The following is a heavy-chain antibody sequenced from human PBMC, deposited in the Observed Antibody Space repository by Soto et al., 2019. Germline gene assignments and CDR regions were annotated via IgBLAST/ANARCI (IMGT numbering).Heavy chain of an antibody. J-gene: IGHJ4*02. Sequence: LRLSCAASGFTFSSYGMHWVRQAPGKGLEWVAVISYDGSNKYYADSVKGRFTISRDNSKNTLYLQMNSLRAEDTAVYYCASTAYYDFWSGSNFDYWGRGTLVTVSS. CDR3: ASTAYYDFWSGSNFDY. CDR2: ISYDGSNK. D-gene: IGHD3-3*01. V-gene: IGHV3-30*03. CDR1: GFTFSSYG.